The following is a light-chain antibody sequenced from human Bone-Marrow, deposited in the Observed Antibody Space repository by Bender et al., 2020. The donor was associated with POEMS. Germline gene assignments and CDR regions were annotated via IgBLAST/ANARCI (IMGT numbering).Light chain of an antibody. Sequence: QSALTQPASVSGAPGQSITISCTGTSYDVGSFDFVAWFQQYPDKAPKLLIYDVTRRPSGSSARFSGSKSGNTASLTISGLQPEDEADYFCSSFAAIRTYVFGTGTKVTVL. CDR3: SSFAAIRTYV. CDR2: DVT. V-gene: IGLV2-14*03. CDR1: SYDVGSFDF. J-gene: IGLJ1*01.